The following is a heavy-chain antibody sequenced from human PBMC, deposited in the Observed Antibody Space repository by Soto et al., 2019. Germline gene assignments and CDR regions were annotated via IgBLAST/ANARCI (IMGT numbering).Heavy chain of an antibody. CDR3: ARGGPSFWRQREPGTKFDY. V-gene: IGHV4-30-2*01. D-gene: IGHD3-3*01. CDR1: GGSISSGGYS. Sequence: QLQLQESGSGLVKPSQTLSLTCAVSGGSISSGGYSWSWIRQPPGKGLEWIGYIYHSGSTYYNPSVKSRVTISVYRSKNQFSLKLSSVTAADTAVYYCARGGPSFWRQREPGTKFDYWGQGTLVTVSS. J-gene: IGHJ4*02. CDR2: IYHSGST.